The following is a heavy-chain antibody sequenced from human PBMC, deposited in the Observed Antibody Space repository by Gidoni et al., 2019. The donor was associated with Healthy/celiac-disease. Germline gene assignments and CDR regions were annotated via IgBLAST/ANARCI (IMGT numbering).Heavy chain of an antibody. V-gene: IGHV3-21*01. CDR1: GFTFSSYS. J-gene: IGHJ3*02. CDR2: ISSSSSYI. D-gene: IGHD2-21*02. CDR3: ARVVPSKDGGNSGGAFDI. Sequence: EVQLVASGGGLVKPGGSLRPSCAASGFTFSSYSMNWVRQAPGKGLEWVSSISSSSSYIYYADSVKGRFTISRDNAKNSLYLKMNSLRAEDTAVYYCARVVPSKDGGNSGGAFDIWGQGTMVTVSS.